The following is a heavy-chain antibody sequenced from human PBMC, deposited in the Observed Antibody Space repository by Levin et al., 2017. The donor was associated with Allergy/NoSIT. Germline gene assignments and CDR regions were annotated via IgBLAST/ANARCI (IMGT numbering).Heavy chain of an antibody. CDR3: ARDSWVTRAFDP. CDR2: IYTSGST. V-gene: IGHV4-61*02. J-gene: IGHJ5*02. Sequence: PSETLSLTCTVSGGSISSGSYYWSWIRQPAGKGLEWIGRIYTSGSTNYNPSLKSRVTISVDTSKNQFSLKLSSVTAADTAVYYCARDSWVTRAFDPWGQGTLVTVSS. CDR1: GGSISSGSYY. D-gene: IGHD4-17*01.